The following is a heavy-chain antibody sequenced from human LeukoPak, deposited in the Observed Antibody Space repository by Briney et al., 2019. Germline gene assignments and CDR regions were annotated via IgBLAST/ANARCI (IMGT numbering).Heavy chain of an antibody. D-gene: IGHD6-19*01. CDR2: MSSSVTTT. CDR3: TTLTVASNFDY. V-gene: IGHV3-11*04. J-gene: IGHJ4*02. Sequence: GGSLRLSCAAFGFTFSDYYMSWIRHALGKGLEWISDMSSSVTTTYYADSVKGRFTISRDNTKNSLYLQMNRLRVEDTAVYYCTTLTVASNFDYWGQGTLVTVSS. CDR1: GFTFSDYY.